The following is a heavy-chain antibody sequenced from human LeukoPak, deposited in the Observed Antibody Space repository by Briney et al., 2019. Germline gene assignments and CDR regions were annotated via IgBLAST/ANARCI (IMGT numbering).Heavy chain of an antibody. D-gene: IGHD2-2*01. CDR1: GGSISSGNHY. J-gene: IGHJ6*03. CDR3: ARSSGQYQLFYFYYYMDV. V-gene: IGHV4-61*02. Sequence: PAQTLSLTCTVSGGSISSGNHYWSWIRQPAGKGLEWTGRIFASGSTNYNTSLKSRATISVDTSKNQFSLKLSSVTAADTAVYYCARSSGQYQLFYFYYYMDVWGKGTTVTVSS. CDR2: IFASGST.